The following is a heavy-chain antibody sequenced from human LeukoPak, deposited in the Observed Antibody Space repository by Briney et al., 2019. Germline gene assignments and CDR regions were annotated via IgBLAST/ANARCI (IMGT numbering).Heavy chain of an antibody. D-gene: IGHD3-3*01. V-gene: IGHV3-23*01. CDR1: GFTFSSYA. CDR3: AKGAQYDFWSGYTLEYFDV. J-gene: IGHJ4*02. Sequence: GRSLRLSCAASGFTFSSYAMNWVREAPGKGLEWVTFISASGSSTHYADSVKGRFTISRDNSNNTLYLQINSLRAEDTAAYYCAKGAQYDFWSGYTLEYFDVWGKGTLVTVSS. CDR2: ISASGSST.